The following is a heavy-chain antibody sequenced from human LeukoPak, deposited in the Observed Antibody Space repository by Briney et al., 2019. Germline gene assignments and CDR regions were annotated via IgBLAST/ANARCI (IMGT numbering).Heavy chain of an antibody. CDR1: GFTFSSYS. CDR3: ARDLRMECLRLSGSYFGFDY. D-gene: IGHD1-26*01. Sequence: GGSLRLSCAASGFTFSSYSMNWVRQAPGKGLGWVSSISSSMSYIYYADSVKGRFTISRDNAKNSLYLQMHRLRAEDTPVYYCARDLRMECLRLSGSYFGFDYWGQGTLVTVPS. CDR2: ISSSMSYI. J-gene: IGHJ4*02. V-gene: IGHV3-21*01.